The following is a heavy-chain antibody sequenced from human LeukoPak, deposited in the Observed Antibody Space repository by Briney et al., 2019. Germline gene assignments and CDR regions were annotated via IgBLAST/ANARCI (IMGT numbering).Heavy chain of an antibody. CDR3: ARVGVLTWSPTGDYMDV. CDR2: IYTSGST. D-gene: IGHD1-1*01. J-gene: IGHJ6*03. CDR1: GGSISSYY. Sequence: PSETLSLTCTVSGGSISSYYWSWIRQPAGKGLEWIGRIYTSGSTNYNPSLKSRVTMSVDTSKNQFSLKLSSVTAADTAVYYCARVGVLTWSPTGDYMDVWGKGTTVTVSS. V-gene: IGHV4-4*07.